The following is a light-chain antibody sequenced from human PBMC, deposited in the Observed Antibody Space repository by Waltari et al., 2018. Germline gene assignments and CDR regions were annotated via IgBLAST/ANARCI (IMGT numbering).Light chain of an antibody. V-gene: IGLV2-14*03. Sequence: QSALTQPASVSGSPGQSLTISCTGPSSDVGGYNYVSWYQQHPGKAPKLMIYDVSNRPSGVSNRFSGSKSGNTASLTISGLQAEDEADYYCSSYTSSTVVFGGGTKLTVL. CDR2: DVS. CDR3: SSYTSSTVV. J-gene: IGLJ2*01. CDR1: SSDVGGYNY.